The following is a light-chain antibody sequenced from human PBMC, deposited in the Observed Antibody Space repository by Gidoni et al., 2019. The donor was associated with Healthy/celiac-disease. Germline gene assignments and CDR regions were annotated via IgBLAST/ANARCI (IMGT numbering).Light chain of an antibody. CDR1: QSVLYSANNKNY. V-gene: IGKV4-1*01. J-gene: IGKJ1*01. Sequence: INCKSSQSVLYSANNKNYLAWYQQKPGQPPKLLIYRASTRESGVPDRFSGSGSGTDFTLTISSLQAEDVAIYYCQQYYSTLWTFGQGTKVEIK. CDR2: RAS. CDR3: QQYYSTLWT.